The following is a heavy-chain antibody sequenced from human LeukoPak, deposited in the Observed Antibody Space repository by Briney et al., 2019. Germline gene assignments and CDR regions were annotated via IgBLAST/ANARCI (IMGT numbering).Heavy chain of an antibody. D-gene: IGHD1-20*01. V-gene: IGHV3-74*01. CDR2: INSDGSST. CDR3: ARGMVNWFLGYYYYGMDV. J-gene: IGHJ6*02. Sequence: GGSLRLSCAASGFTISSYWMHWVRQVPGKGLVWVSRINSDGSSTSYADAVKGRFTISRDNSKNTLYLQMNSLRAEDTAVYYCARGMVNWFLGYYYYGMDVWGQGTTVTVSS. CDR1: GFTISSYW.